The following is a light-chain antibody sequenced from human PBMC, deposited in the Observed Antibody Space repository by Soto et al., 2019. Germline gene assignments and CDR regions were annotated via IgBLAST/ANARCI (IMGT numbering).Light chain of an antibody. V-gene: IGLV1-40*01. CDR3: QSYDSTLGGSV. J-gene: IGLJ2*01. CDR1: RSNIGAGYD. Sequence: QSVLTQPPSVSGAPGQRVTISCTGSRSNIGAGYDVHWYQHLPGTAPKLLIYANINRPSGIPDRFSASKSGTSASLAITGLQAEDEADYYCQSYDSTLGGSVFGGGTKVTVL. CDR2: ANI.